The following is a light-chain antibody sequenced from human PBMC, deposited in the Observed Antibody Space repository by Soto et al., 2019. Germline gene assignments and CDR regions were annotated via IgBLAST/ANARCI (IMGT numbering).Light chain of an antibody. CDR1: QDIKNY. CDR3: QQYDKLPPNT. V-gene: IGKV1-33*01. Sequence: DIQMTQSPSSLSASVGDSVTITCQASQDIKNYVTWYQQKPGKAPKLLIYDASKLDTGVPSRFSGSGSGTTFTFTINSLQAEDVATYYCQQYDKLPPNTLGQGTRLEIK. J-gene: IGKJ2*01. CDR2: DAS.